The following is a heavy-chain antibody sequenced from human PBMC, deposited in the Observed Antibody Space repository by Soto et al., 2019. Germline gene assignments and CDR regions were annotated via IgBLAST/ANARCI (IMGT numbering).Heavy chain of an antibody. CDR3: AGLRGYAGSPIDY. D-gene: IGHD2-15*01. CDR2: ISGSGGST. CDR1: GFTFSSYA. V-gene: IGHV3-23*01. Sequence: GGSLRLSCAASGFTFSSYAMSWVRQAPGKGLEWVSAISGSGGSTYYADSVKGRFTISRDNSKNTLYLQMNSLRAEDTAVYYCAGLRGYAGSPIDYWGQGTLVTVSS. J-gene: IGHJ4*02.